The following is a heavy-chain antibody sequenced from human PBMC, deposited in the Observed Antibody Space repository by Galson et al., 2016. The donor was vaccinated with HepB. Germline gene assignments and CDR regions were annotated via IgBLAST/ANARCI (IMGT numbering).Heavy chain of an antibody. Sequence: SLRLSCAASGFTFDDYALHWVRQVPGKGLEWVSGISWDSGSKVYADSVKGRFTISRDNARFSLYLEMSSLRTEDTALYFCAREGDKEATDSLVSWGQGTLVSVSS. J-gene: IGHJ5*01. CDR3: AREGDKEATDSLVS. CDR1: GFTFDDYA. CDR2: ISWDSGSK. D-gene: IGHD3-16*01. V-gene: IGHV3-9*01.